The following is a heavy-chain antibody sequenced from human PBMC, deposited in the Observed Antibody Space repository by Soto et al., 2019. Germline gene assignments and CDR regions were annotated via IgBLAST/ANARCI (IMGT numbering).Heavy chain of an antibody. CDR2: INHSGST. CDR3: ARGKSIDGDPPGGDY. CDR1: GGSFSGYY. J-gene: IGHJ4*02. V-gene: IGHV4-34*01. D-gene: IGHD4-17*01. Sequence: SETLSLTCAVYGGSFSGYYWSWIRQPPGKGLEWIGEINHSGSTNYNPSLKSRVTISVDTSKNQFSLKLSSVTAADTAVHYCARGKSIDGDPPGGDYWGQGTLVTVSS.